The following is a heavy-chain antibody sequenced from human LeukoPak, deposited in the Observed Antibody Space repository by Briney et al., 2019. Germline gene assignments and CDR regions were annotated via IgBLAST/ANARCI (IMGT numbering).Heavy chain of an antibody. CDR3: ATNSGERRCGLYWAFDL. J-gene: IGHJ2*01. Sequence: GGSLRLSCTASGISFTDVWMSWVRQAPGKGLEWVGRIQSNTDGGSTNFAPPVRGRFTISRDDYRNTVYLQMNSLKTEDTAVYYCATNSGERRCGLYWAFDLWGRGSLVTVSS. CDR2: IQSNTDGGST. CDR1: GISFTDVW. D-gene: IGHD2-21*01. V-gene: IGHV3-15*01.